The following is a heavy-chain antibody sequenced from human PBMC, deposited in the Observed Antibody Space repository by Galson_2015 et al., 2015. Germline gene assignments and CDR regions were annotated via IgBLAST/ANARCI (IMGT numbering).Heavy chain of an antibody. CDR3: ARVRFPYYYASDY. D-gene: IGHD3-10*01. CDR2: ISSSSSTI. Sequence: SLRLSCAASGFTFSDYYMSWLRQAPGKGLEWVSYISSSSSTIYYADSVKGRFTISRDNAKNSLCLQMNSLRDEDTAVYYCARVRFPYYYASDYWGQGTLVTVSS. J-gene: IGHJ4*02. V-gene: IGHV3-11*04. CDR1: GFTFSDYY.